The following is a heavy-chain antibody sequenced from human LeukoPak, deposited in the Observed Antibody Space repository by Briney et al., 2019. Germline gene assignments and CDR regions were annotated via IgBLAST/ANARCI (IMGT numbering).Heavy chain of an antibody. V-gene: IGHV4-34*01. CDR3: ARYYGSGSYYRTFQH. D-gene: IGHD3-10*01. CDR2: INHSGST. Sequence: SETLSLTCAVYGGSFSGYYWSWLRQPPGKGLEWIGEINHSGSTNYNPSLKSRVTISVDTSKNQFSLKLSSVTAADTAVYYCARYYGSGSYYRTFQHWGQGTLVTVSS. J-gene: IGHJ1*01. CDR1: GGSFSGYY.